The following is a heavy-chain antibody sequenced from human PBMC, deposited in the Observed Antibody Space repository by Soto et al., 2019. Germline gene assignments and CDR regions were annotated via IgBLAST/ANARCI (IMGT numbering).Heavy chain of an antibody. CDR2: VSIGGST. D-gene: IGHD2-15*01. Sequence: GGSLRLSCAASGFTFSSYAMGWVRQGPGKGLEWVAVVSIGGSTHYADSVRGRLTISRDNSKNTLSLQMNSLTAEDTAVYFCAKRRGAGGHFDYWGQGALVTVSS. J-gene: IGHJ4*02. CDR3: AKRRGAGGHFDY. V-gene: IGHV3-23*01. CDR1: GFTFSSYA.